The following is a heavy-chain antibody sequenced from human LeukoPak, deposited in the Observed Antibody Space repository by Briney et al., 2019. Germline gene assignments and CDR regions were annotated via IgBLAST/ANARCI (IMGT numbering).Heavy chain of an antibody. D-gene: IGHD3-22*01. CDR1: GFTFSSYG. Sequence: GGSLRLSCAASGFTFSSYGMHWVRQAPGKGLEWVAVISYDGSNKYYADSVKGRFTISRDNSKNTLYLQMNSLRAEDTAVYYCTKYYYDSSGYYPTFDYWGQGTLVTVSS. CDR2: ISYDGSNK. V-gene: IGHV3-30*03. CDR3: TKYYYDSSGYYPTFDY. J-gene: IGHJ4*02.